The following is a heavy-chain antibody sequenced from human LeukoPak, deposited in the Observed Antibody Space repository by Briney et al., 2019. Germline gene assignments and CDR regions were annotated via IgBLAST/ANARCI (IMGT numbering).Heavy chain of an antibody. V-gene: IGHV4-59*01. Sequence: SETLSLTCTVSGGSISSYYWSWIRQPPGKGLEWIGYIYYSGSTNYNPSLESRVTISVGTYKNQFSLKLSSVTAADTAVYYCARPTDYYDSSGYPKHDAFDIWGQGTMVTVSS. CDR1: GGSISSYY. D-gene: IGHD3-22*01. CDR2: IYYSGST. CDR3: ARPTDYYDSSGYPKHDAFDI. J-gene: IGHJ3*02.